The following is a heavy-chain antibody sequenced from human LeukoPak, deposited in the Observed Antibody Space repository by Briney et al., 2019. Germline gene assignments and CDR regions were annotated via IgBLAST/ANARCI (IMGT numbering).Heavy chain of an antibody. D-gene: IGHD4-23*01. CDR1: GFTFRNYW. CDR3: ASGPRWTDFDY. Sequence: PGGSLRLSCAASGFTFRNYWMSWVRQAPGKGLEWVANIKQDGSEKYYVDSVKGRFTISRDNAKNSLYLQMNSLRAEDTAVYYCASGPRWTDFDYWGQGTLVTGSS. J-gene: IGHJ4*02. V-gene: IGHV3-7*01. CDR2: IKQDGSEK.